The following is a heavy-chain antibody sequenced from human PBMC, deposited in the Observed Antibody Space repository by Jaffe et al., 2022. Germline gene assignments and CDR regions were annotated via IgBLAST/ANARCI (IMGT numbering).Heavy chain of an antibody. CDR1: GFTFSGSA. D-gene: IGHD6-19*01. CDR2: IRSKANSYAT. V-gene: IGHV3-73*02. Sequence: EVQLVESGGGLVQPGGSLKLSCAASGFTFSGSAMHWVRQASGKGLEWVGRIRSKANSYATAYAASVKGRFTISRDDSKNTAYLQMNSLKTEDTAVYYCTSHKPGYSSGWCDYWGQGTLVTVSS. CDR3: TSHKPGYSSGWCDY. J-gene: IGHJ4*02.